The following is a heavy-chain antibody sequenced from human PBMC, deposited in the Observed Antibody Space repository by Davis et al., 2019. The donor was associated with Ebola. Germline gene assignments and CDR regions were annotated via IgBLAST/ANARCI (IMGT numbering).Heavy chain of an antibody. D-gene: IGHD1-26*01. CDR3: AKTRSYDAFDI. Sequence: GESLKISCAASGFTFSSYWMHWVRQAPGKGLEWVSASSGSGGSTYYADSVKGRFTISRDNSKNTLYLQMNSLRAEDTAVYYCAKTRSYDAFDIWGQGTMVTVSS. CDR1: GFTFSSYW. V-gene: IGHV3-23*01. J-gene: IGHJ3*02. CDR2: SSGSGGST.